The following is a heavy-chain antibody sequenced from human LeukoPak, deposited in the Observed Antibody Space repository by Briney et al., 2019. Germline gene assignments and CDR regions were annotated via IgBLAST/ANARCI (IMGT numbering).Heavy chain of an antibody. D-gene: IGHD5-12*01. CDR2: FDPEDGET. V-gene: IGHV1-24*01. J-gene: IGHJ6*02. CDR3: ATAGAYSGYDVYYYYGMDV. CDR1: GYTLTELS. Sequence: ASVKVSCKVSGYTLTELSMHWVRQAPGKGLEWMGGFDPEDGETIYAQKFQGRVTMTEDTSTDTAYMELSSLRSEDTAVYYCATAGAYSGYDVYYYYGMDVWAKGPRSPSP.